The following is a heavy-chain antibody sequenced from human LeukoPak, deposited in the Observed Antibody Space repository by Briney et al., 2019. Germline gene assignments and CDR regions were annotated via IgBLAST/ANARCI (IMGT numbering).Heavy chain of an antibody. D-gene: IGHD2-15*01. CDR3: ARDRVVFGVVAATVLDY. Sequence: ASVKVSFKASGYTFTSYGISWVRQAPGQGLEWMGWISAYNGNTNYAQKLQGRVTMTTDTSTSTAYMELRSLRSDDTAVYYCARDRVVFGVVAATVLDYWGQGTLVTVSS. CDR2: ISAYNGNT. CDR1: GYTFTSYG. V-gene: IGHV1-18*01. J-gene: IGHJ4*02.